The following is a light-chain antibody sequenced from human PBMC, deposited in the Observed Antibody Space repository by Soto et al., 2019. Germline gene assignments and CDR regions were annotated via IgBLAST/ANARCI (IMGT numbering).Light chain of an antibody. CDR3: QQYSSSPPT. CDR2: GAS. CDR1: QSLSSRY. V-gene: IGKV3-20*01. Sequence: EIVLTQSPGTLSLSPGDRATLTCRASQSLSSRYFAWYRQKPGQAPRLLIYGASNRATGIPDRFSGSGSGTAFTITISRLEPDDFAVYYCQQYSSSPPTFGGGTKVEIK. J-gene: IGKJ4*01.